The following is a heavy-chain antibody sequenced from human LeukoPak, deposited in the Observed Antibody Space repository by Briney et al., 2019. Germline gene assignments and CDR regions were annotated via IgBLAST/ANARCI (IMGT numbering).Heavy chain of an antibody. CDR2: ISTNSGSI. J-gene: IGHJ3*02. CDR3: AKIPDAAGSTDAFDI. V-gene: IGHV3-9*01. Sequence: GRSLRLSCAAFGFTFDDYAMHWVRQAPGKGLEWVSGISTNSGSIGYADSVKGRFTTSRDNAKNSQYLQMNSLRAEDTALYCCAKIPDAAGSTDAFDIWGQGTMVTVSS. CDR1: GFTFDDYA. D-gene: IGHD6-13*01.